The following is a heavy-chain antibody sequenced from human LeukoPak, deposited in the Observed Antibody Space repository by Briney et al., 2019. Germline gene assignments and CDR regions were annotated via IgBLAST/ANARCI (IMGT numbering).Heavy chain of an antibody. CDR3: ARDQDGPGATVDH. J-gene: IGHJ5*02. CDR1: GFTLSSYW. D-gene: IGHD1-26*01. V-gene: IGHV3-74*01. CDR2: INNDGSGT. Sequence: GGSLRLSCAASGFTLSSYWMQWVRQAPGKGLVRVSRINNDGSGTTYADSVKGRFTISRDNAKNTLYLQMNSLRAEDTAIYYCARDQDGPGATVDHWGQGTLVTVSS.